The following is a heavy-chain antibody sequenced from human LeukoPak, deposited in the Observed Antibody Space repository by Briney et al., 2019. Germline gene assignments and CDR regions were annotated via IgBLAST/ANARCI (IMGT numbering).Heavy chain of an antibody. V-gene: IGHV3-7*05. CDR1: GFTFSSYW. J-gene: IGHJ4*02. CDR3: ARDSYYSSDY. CDR2: IKHDGGDK. Sequence: GGSLRLSCAASGFTFSSYWMSWVRQAPGKGLEWVANIKHDGGDKYYVASVKGRFTISRDNAKNSLYLQMDSLRAEDTAVYYCARDSYYSSDYWGQGTLVTVSS. D-gene: IGHD2/OR15-2a*01.